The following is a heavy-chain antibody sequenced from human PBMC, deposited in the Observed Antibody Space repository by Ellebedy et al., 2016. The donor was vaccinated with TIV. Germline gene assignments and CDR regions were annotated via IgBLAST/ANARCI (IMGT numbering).Heavy chain of an antibody. D-gene: IGHD2-15*01. CDR2: TSGSGGNT. CDR1: GFTFSNCA. CDR3: AKPRFCSEGDFNSAFDH. J-gene: IGHJ4*02. Sequence: GGSLRLXXAASGFTFSNCAMRLVRQAPGKGLEWVSDTSGSGGNTHYTDSAKGRFTISRDNSRNTLFLQMNSLRAEDTAVYYCAKPRFCSEGDFNSAFDHWGQGTLVTVSS. V-gene: IGHV3-23*01.